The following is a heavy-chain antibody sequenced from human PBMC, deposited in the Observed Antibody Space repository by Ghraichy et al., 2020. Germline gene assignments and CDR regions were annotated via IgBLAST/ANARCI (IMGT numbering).Heavy chain of an antibody. CDR2: ISYDGSNK. Sequence: GGSLRLSCAASGFTFSSYAMHWVRQAPGKGLEWVAVISYDGSNKYYADSVKGRFTISRDNSKNTLYLQMNSLRAEDTAVYHCARGSMYGSGSYYFDYWGQGTLVTVSS. CDR1: GFTFSSYA. J-gene: IGHJ4*02. D-gene: IGHD3-10*01. CDR3: ARGSMYGSGSYYFDY. V-gene: IGHV3-30*04.